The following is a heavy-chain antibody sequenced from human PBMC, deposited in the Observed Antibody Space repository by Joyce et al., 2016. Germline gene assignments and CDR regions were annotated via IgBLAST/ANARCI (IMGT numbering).Heavy chain of an antibody. J-gene: IGHJ6*02. D-gene: IGHD3-16*01. V-gene: IGHV3-21*01. Sequence: QLVEPGGGVVKPGGSLRLSCEASGSTFSSSSMSWFREAPGKGLEWVAAISGTSYYIFHTETGRGRFTVSRDNAKKTLYLQMNSLRAGDSAVFYCARGGISYYYAMDVWGQGTTVTVSS. CDR2: ISGTSYYI. CDR1: GSTFSSSS. CDR3: ARGGISYYYAMDV.